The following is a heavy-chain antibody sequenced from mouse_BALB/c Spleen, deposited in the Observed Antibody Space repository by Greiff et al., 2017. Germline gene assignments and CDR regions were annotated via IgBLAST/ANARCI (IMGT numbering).Heavy chain of an antibody. D-gene: IGHD2-14*01. CDR1: GFTFSDYY. CDR2: ISDGGSYT. V-gene: IGHV5-4*02. J-gene: IGHJ4*01. Sequence: EVQVVESGGGLVKPGGSLKLSCAASGFTFSDYYMYWVRQTPEKRLEWVATISDGGSYTYYPDSVKGRFTISRDNAKNNLYLQMSSLKSEDTAMYYCARDRYDGAYYYAMDYWGQGTSVTVSS. CDR3: ARDRYDGAYYYAMDY.